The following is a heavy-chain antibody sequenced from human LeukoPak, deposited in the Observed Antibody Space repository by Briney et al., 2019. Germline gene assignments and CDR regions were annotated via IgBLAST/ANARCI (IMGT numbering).Heavy chain of an antibody. CDR3: SHSGKYDFWSGTF. CDR1: GHTSDDYT. CDR2: ITRRSYGGTT. J-gene: IGHJ4*02. Sequence: GRPLRLYCTASGHTSDDYTVTWVRQAPGKGLEWVGFITRRSYGGTTEYAASVKGRFTISRDDSKSIAYLEMSSLKTEDTGVYYCSHSGKYDFWSGTFWGQGTLVIVSS. D-gene: IGHD3-3*01. V-gene: IGHV3-49*04.